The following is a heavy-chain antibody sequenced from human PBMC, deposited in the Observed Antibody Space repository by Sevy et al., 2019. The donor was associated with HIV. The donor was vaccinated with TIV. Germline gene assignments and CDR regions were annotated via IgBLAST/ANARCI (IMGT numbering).Heavy chain of an antibody. CDR2: IRSTSNTI. Sequence: GGSLRLSCAASGFTFSTYNMNWVRQAPGKVLEWVSYIRSTSNTIYYADSVKGRFTISRDNAKNSLFLQMNSLRDEDTAVYYCARNLKIDYWGQGTLVTVSS. CDR3: ARNLKIDY. J-gene: IGHJ4*02. CDR1: GFTFSTYN. V-gene: IGHV3-48*02.